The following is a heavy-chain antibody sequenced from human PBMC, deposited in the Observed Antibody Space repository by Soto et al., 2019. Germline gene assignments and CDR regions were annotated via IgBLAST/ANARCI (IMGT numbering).Heavy chain of an antibody. D-gene: IGHD1-26*01. CDR3: AKDGGSYSYYFDY. Sequence: LRLSCAASGFTFSSYAMSWVRQAPGKGLEWVSAISGSGGSTYYADSVKGRFTISRDNSKNTLYLQMNSLRAEDTAVYYCAKDGGSYSYYFDYWGQGTLVTVSS. J-gene: IGHJ4*02. CDR1: GFTFSSYA. V-gene: IGHV3-23*01. CDR2: ISGSGGST.